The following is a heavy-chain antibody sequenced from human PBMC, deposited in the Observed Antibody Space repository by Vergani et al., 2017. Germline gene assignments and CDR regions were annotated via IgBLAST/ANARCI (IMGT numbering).Heavy chain of an antibody. J-gene: IGHJ4*02. CDR3: TRDGRIDAEGTELDY. CDR1: GITFWKFG. Sequence: EVDLVESGGGLAQPGGSLRLSCEASGITFWKFGMHWVRQGPGKGLEWVSGISWNSGAADYADSVRGRFTISRDNAKNSLFLEMNSLRFEDTAVYFCTRDGRIDAEGTELDYWGQGTLVTVSS. D-gene: IGHD1-14*01. CDR2: ISWNSGAA. V-gene: IGHV3-9*01.